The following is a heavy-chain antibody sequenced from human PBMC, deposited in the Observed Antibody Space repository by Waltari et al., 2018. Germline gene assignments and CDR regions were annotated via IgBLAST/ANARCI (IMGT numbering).Heavy chain of an antibody. Sequence: QVQLQQWGAGLLKPSETLSLTCAVYGGSFSGYYWSWIRQPPGKGLEWIGEINHSGRTNHNPSLKGRVTIAVDTSKNQFSLKLSSVTAADTAVYYCARVRAQWLVTPRRGMDVWGQGTTVTVSS. V-gene: IGHV4-34*01. CDR1: GGSFSGYY. J-gene: IGHJ6*02. CDR2: INHSGRT. CDR3: ARVRAQWLVTPRRGMDV. D-gene: IGHD6-19*01.